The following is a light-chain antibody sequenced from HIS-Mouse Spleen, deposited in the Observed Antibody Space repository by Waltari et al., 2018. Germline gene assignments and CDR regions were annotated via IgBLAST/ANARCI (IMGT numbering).Light chain of an antibody. V-gene: IGLV3-10*01. CDR1: AFPKKY. CDR2: EDS. J-gene: IGLJ2*01. CDR3: YSTDSSGNHRV. Sequence: SYELTQPPSVSVSPGQTARITCSGDAFPKKYAYWYQQKSGQAPVLVIYEDSKRPPGIPGRFSGSSSGTMATLTISGAQVEDEADYYCYSTDSSGNHRVFGGGTKLTVL.